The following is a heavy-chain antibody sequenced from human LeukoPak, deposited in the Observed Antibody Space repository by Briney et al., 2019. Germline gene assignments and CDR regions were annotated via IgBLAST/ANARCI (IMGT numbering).Heavy chain of an antibody. CDR2: TYYRSKWNN. CDR3: ARDADIAAAPTGGFDI. D-gene: IGHD6-13*01. Sequence: SQTLSLTCAISGDTVSSNSAAWNWIRQSPSRGLEWLGRTYYRSKWNNDYAVSVKSRITINPDTSKNQFSLQLNSVTPEDTAVYYCARDADIAAAPTGGFDIWGQGTMVTVSS. CDR1: GDTVSSNSAA. V-gene: IGHV6-1*01. J-gene: IGHJ3*02.